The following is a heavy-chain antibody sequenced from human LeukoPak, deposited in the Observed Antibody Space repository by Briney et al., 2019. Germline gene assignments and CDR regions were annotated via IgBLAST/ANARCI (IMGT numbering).Heavy chain of an antibody. J-gene: IGHJ4*02. D-gene: IGHD6-19*01. CDR3: ARGRRGEQWLSLTFDY. V-gene: IGHV4-34*01. CDR2: INHSGST. Sequence: SETLSLTCAVYGGSFSGYYWSWIRQPPGKGLEWIGEINHSGSTNYNPSLKSRVTISVDTSKNQFSLKLSSVTDADTAVYYCARGRRGEQWLSLTFDYWGQGTLVTVSS. CDR1: GGSFSGYY.